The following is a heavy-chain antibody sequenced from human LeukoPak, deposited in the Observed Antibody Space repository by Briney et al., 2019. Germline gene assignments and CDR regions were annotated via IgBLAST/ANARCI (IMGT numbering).Heavy chain of an antibody. D-gene: IGHD3-10*01. CDR1: GFTFDDYA. J-gene: IGHJ4*02. Sequence: PGRSLRLSCAASGFTFDDYAMHWVRQAPGKGLEWVSGISWNSGSIGYADSVKGRFTISRDNSKNTLYLQMNSLRAEDTAVYYCARGAATGGLLWFGTQTYYFDYWGQGTLVTVSS. V-gene: IGHV3-9*01. CDR2: ISWNSGSI. CDR3: ARGAATGGLLWFGTQTYYFDY.